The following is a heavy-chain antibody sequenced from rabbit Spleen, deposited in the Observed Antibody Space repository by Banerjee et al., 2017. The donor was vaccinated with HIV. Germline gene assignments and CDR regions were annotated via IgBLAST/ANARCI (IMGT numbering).Heavy chain of an antibody. Sequence: EQLEESGGGLVQPEGSLTLTCKASGVFFSDKDVMSWVRQAPGKGLEWIACINIVTGKTVYASRATGRFSMSRSASHGVLLQLTTLAGADQGSYVCARDWVTVSGSNYNLWGQGTLVTVS. CDR3: ARDWVTVSGSNYNL. D-gene: IGHD1-1*01. J-gene: IGHJ3*01. CDR1: GVFFSDKDV. CDR2: INIVTGKT. V-gene: IGHV1S45*01.